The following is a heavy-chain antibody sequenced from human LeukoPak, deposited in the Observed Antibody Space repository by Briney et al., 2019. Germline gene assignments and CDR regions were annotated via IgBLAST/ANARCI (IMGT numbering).Heavy chain of an antibody. V-gene: IGHV3-23*01. D-gene: IGHD2-15*01. CDR3: ARQLGYCSEGTCYFDY. Sequence: GGSLRLSCAASXFXXSXYVXXXVXXXXXXXXEXXXAIXSTGGSTYHADSXKGRFTISRDTSKNTLYPQMNSLRAEDMAVYYCARQLGYCSEGTCYFDYWGQGTLVTVSS. CDR2: IXSTGGST. J-gene: IGHJ4*02. CDR1: XFXXSXYV.